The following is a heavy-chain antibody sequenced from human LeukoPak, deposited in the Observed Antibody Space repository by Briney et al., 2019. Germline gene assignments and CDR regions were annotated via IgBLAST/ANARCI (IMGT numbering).Heavy chain of an antibody. J-gene: IGHJ4*02. CDR3: ARDFWSGFYPF. CDR1: GGSISSYY. D-gene: IGHD3-3*01. CDR2: VYTTGST. V-gene: IGHV4-4*07. Sequence: SETLSLTCTVSGGSISSYYWSWIRQPAGKGLEWIGRVYTTGSTNYNPSLESRVTMSVDTSKNQFSLELSSVTAADTAVYYCARDFWSGFYPFWGQGTLVTVSS.